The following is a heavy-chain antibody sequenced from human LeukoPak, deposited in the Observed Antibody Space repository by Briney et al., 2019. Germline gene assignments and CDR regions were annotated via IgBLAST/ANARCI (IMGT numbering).Heavy chain of an antibody. V-gene: IGHV4-59*01. CDR1: GVSISIYY. Sequence: PSETLSLNCTVSGVSISIYYWSWLRQPPGRVLEWIGYIYNCGSTIYNPSLKSRVTISVDTSKNQFSLKLNSVTAADTAVYYCVRDRELTYWSQGTLVTVSS. J-gene: IGHJ4*02. D-gene: IGHD1-26*01. CDR3: VRDRELTY. CDR2: IYNCGST.